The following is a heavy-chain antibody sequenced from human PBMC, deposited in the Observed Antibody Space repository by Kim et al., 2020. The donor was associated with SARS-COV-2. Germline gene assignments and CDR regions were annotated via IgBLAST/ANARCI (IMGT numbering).Heavy chain of an antibody. Sequence: GGSLRLSCAASGFTVNNFAMSWVRQAPGKGLEWVSTDPGGGGRTFYADSVKGRFTISRDNSRNTVFLQMNSVRAEDTAVYYCAKAQPLGSGWYVFEDWGQGTLGTVSS. V-gene: IGHV3-23*01. CDR3: AKAQPLGSGWYVFED. CDR2: DPGGGGRT. D-gene: IGHD6-19*01. CDR1: GFTVNNFA. J-gene: IGHJ4*02.